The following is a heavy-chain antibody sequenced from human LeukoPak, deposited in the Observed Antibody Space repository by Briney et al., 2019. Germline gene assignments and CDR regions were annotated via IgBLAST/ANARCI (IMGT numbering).Heavy chain of an antibody. CDR2: IEHDGSEE. CDR1: GLSISGQW. D-gene: IGHD3-16*02. J-gene: IGHJ4*02. CDR3: GYTNNFYH. Sequence: GGSLRLSCVASGLSISGQWMNWVRQAPGQGLEWVANIEHDGSEEHYVDSVKGRFTISRDDGRNSVSLQMNSVRAEDTAVYYCGYTNNFYHWGQGTLVVVSS. V-gene: IGHV3-7*01.